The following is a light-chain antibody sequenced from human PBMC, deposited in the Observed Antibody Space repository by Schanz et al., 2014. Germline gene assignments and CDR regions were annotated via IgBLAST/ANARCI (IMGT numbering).Light chain of an antibody. V-gene: IGKV3-20*01. CDR1: QTVSGNS. J-gene: IGKJ5*01. CDR3: QQSGSSPPVT. CDR2: GAS. Sequence: EVVLTQSPGTLSLSAGERASLSCRASQTVSGNSLAWYQYVPGQAPRLLIYGASSRATGVPDRFRGGGSGRDFTLTISRLEREDSAVYFCQQSGSSPPVTFGQGTRLEIK.